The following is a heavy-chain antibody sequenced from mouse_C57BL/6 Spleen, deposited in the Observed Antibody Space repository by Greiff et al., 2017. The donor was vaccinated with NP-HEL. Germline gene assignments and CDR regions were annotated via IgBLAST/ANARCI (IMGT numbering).Heavy chain of an antibody. J-gene: IGHJ2*01. CDR1: GYTFTSYW. V-gene: IGHV1-53*01. Sequence: QVQLQQSGTELVKPGASVKLSCKASGYTFTSYWMHWVKQRPGQGLEWIGNINPSNGGTNYNEKFKSKATLTVDKSSSTAYMQLSSLTSEDSAVYYCARSGSSGYVGYYFDYWGQGTTLTVSS. CDR2: INPSNGGT. D-gene: IGHD3-2*02. CDR3: ARSGSSGYVGYYFDY.